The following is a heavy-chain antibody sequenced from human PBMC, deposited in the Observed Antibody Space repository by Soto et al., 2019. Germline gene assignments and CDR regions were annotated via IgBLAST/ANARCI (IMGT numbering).Heavy chain of an antibody. CDR2: IKSKTDGGTT. Sequence: EVQLVESGGGLVKPGGSLRLSCAASGFTFSNAWMNWVRQAPGKGLEWVGRIKSKTDGGTTDYAAPVKGRFTISRDDSKNTLYLQMNSLKTEDTAVYYCTTANSNYSLYYYYYGMDVWGQGTTVTVSS. J-gene: IGHJ6*02. CDR1: GFTFSNAW. D-gene: IGHD4-4*01. CDR3: TTANSNYSLYYYYYGMDV. V-gene: IGHV3-15*07.